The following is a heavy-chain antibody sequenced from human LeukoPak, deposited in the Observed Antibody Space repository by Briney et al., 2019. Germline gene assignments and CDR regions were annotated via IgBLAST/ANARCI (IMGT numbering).Heavy chain of an antibody. J-gene: IGHJ5*02. CDR1: GFTFSSYA. D-gene: IGHD2-2*01. CDR2: ISGSGGST. Sequence: PGGSLRLSCAASGFTFSSYAMSWVRQAPGKGLEWVSAISGSGGSTYYADSVKGRFTISRDDSKNTLYLQMNSLRAEDTAVYYCAKHLWNIVVVPFDPWGQGTLVTVSS. CDR3: AKHLWNIVVVPFDP. V-gene: IGHV3-23*01.